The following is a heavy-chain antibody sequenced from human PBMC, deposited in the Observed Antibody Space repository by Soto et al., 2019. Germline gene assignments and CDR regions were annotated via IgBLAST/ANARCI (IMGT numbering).Heavy chain of an antibody. Sequence: QVQVVESGGGVVQPGRSLRLSCAASGFTFSNFGMHWVRQARGKGLEWVAAISSDGSDKYYLDSVKGRFIISRDNSKNTLFLQMNSLRVEDTAVYYCVRGSDVARQELDYWGQGTLVTVSS. D-gene: IGHD2-15*01. J-gene: IGHJ4*02. CDR2: ISSDGSDK. CDR1: GFTFSNFG. CDR3: VRGSDVARQELDY. V-gene: IGHV3-30*03.